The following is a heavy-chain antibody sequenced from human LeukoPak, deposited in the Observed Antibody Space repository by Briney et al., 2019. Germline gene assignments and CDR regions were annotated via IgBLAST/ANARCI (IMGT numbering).Heavy chain of an antibody. J-gene: IGHJ4*02. CDR1: GFTFSSYG. D-gene: IGHD6-19*01. CDR2: ISYDGSNK. V-gene: IGHV3-30*03. Sequence: GRSLRLSCAASGFTFSSYGMHWVRQAPGKGLEWVAVISYDGSNKYYADSVKGRFTISRDNSKNTLYLQMNSLRAEDTAVYYCARDKRGSGWYFDYWGQGTLVTVSS. CDR3: ARDKRGSGWYFDY.